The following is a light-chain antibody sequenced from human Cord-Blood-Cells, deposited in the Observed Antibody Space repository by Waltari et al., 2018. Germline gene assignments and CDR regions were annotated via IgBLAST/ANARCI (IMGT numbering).Light chain of an antibody. CDR2: DVS. CDR1: TRDVAGANY. J-gene: IGLJ3*02. V-gene: IGLV2-11*01. CDR3: CSYAGSYTWV. Sequence: QSSLTQPRSVSGSPGPSVTLSCPETTRDVAGANYLSWYQQHPGKAPKLMIYDVSKRPSGVPDRFSGSKSGNTASLTISGLQAEDEADYYCCSYAGSYTWVFGGGTKLTVL.